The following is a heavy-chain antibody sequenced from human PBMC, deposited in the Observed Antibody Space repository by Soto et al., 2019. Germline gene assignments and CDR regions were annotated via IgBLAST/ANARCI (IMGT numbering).Heavy chain of an antibody. D-gene: IGHD1-26*01. CDR2: IWDDGSNK. Sequence: PVGSLRHSCAASGGTCISYGMRWVRQATGKGLEWVAVIWDDGSNKYYADSVKGRFTISRDNSKNTLYLQMNSLRVEDTAVYYCARSTAYNGSPHTLLFDYWGQGALVTVSS. CDR1: GGTCISYG. J-gene: IGHJ4*02. CDR3: ARSTAYNGSPHTLLFDY. V-gene: IGHV3-33*01.